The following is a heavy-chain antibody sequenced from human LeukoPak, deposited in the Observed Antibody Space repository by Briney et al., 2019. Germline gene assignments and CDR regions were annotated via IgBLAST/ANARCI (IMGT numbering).Heavy chain of an antibody. CDR1: GGFFSGYY. CDR2: INHSGST. D-gene: IGHD3-22*01. J-gene: IGHJ4*02. V-gene: IGHV4-34*01. Sequence: PSETLSLTCAVYGGFFSGYYWSWIRQPPGKGLEWIGQINHSGSTNYNPSLKSRVTISVDTSKNQFSLKLSSVTAADTAVYYCARATRYYYDSSGYFQLWGQGTLVTVSS. CDR3: ARATRYYYDSSGYFQL.